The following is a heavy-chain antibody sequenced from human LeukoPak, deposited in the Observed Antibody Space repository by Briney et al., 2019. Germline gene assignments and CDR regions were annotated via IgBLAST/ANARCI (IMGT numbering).Heavy chain of an antibody. D-gene: IGHD5-12*01. V-gene: IGHV3-23*01. CDR1: GFTFSSYA. Sequence: GGSLRLSCAASGFTFSSYAMSWVRQAPGKGLEWVSAISGSGGSAYYADSVRGRFTISRDNSGSTLYVQMNSLKVEDTAVYYCAKGSRGYSNYYFDSWGQGTLVTVSS. CDR3: AKGSRGYSNYYFDS. J-gene: IGHJ4*02. CDR2: ISGSGGSA.